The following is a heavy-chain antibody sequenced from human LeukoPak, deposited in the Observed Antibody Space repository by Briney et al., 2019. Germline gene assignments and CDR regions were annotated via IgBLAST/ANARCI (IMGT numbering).Heavy chain of an antibody. V-gene: IGHV4-59*08. CDR3: AGCDGYSGYDCWFDP. CDR2: IYYSGST. D-gene: IGHD5-12*01. Sequence: SETLSLTCTVSGGSISSYYWSWIRQPPGKGLEWIGYIYYSGSTNYNPSLKSRVTISADTSKNQFSLKLSSVTAADTAVYYCAGCDGYSGYDCWFDPWGQGTLVTVSS. CDR1: GGSISSYY. J-gene: IGHJ5*02.